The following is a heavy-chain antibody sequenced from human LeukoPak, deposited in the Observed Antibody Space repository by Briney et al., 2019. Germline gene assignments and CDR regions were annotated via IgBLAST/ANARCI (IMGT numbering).Heavy chain of an antibody. CDR1: GFTFSNAW. CDR3: ARDMITMVRGNNYYYYMDV. J-gene: IGHJ6*03. Sequence: GSLRLSCAASGFTFSNAWMSWVRQAPGKGLEWVSVIYSGGSTYYADSVKGRFTISRDNSKNTLYLQMNSLRAEDTAVYYCARDMITMVRGNNYYYYMDVWGKGTTVTTSS. V-gene: IGHV3-66*01. D-gene: IGHD3-10*01. CDR2: IYSGGST.